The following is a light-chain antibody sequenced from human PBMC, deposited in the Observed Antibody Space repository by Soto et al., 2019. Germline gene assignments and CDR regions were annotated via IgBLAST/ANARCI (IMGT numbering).Light chain of an antibody. J-gene: IGKJ1*01. Sequence: AIRMTQSPSSLSASTGDRVTITCRASQGISNYLAWYQQKPGKAPKVLIHAASTLQGGVPSRFSGSGSGTDSTLTISGLQSDDFATYYCQQYYSYPWTFGQGTKVEIK. CDR3: QQYYSYPWT. V-gene: IGKV1-8*01. CDR2: AAS. CDR1: QGISNY.